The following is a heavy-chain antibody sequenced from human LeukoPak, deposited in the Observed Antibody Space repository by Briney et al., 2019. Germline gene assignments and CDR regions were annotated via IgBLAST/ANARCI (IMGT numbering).Heavy chain of an antibody. CDR1: GFTFFNYG. CDR2: IWNDGSYK. CDR3: AKVVQYTASTGTGLDY. J-gene: IGHJ4*02. D-gene: IGHD6-13*01. V-gene: IGHV3-33*06. Sequence: GGSLRLSCAASGFTFFNYGMHWVRQAPGKGLDWVAVIWNDGSYKYYADPVKGRFTISRDNPKNTLYLQMNSLRAEDTAIYYCAKVVQYTASTGTGLDYWGQGTLVTISS.